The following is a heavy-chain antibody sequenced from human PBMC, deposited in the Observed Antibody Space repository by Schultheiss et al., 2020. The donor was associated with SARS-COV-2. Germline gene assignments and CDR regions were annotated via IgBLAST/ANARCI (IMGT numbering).Heavy chain of an antibody. CDR2: IKQDGSEK. Sequence: GGSLRLSCEASGFTFSSYAMHWVRQAPGKGLEWVANIKQDGSEKYYVDSVKGRFTISRDNAKNSLYLQMNSLRAEDTAVYYCVSSRYQLLLLNPWGQGTRVTVSS. CDR1: GFTFSSYA. V-gene: IGHV3-7*03. D-gene: IGHD2-2*01. J-gene: IGHJ5*02. CDR3: VSSRYQLLLLNP.